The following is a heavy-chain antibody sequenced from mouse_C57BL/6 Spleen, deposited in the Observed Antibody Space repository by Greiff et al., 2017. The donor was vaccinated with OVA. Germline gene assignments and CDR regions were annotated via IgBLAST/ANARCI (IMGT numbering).Heavy chain of an antibody. J-gene: IGHJ2*01. V-gene: IGHV5-6*01. Sequence: EVQGVESGGDLVKPGGSLKLSCAASGFTFSSYGMSWVRQTPDKRLEWVATISSGGSYTYYPDSVKGRFTISRDNAKNTLYLQMSSLKSEDTAMYDGARLSGSSYADYFDDWGQGTTLTVSS. CDR1: GFTFSSYG. CDR3: ARLSGSSYADYFDD. CDR2: ISSGGSYT. D-gene: IGHD1-1*01.